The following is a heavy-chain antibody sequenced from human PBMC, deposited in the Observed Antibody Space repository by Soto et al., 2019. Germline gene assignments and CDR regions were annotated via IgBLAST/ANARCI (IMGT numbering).Heavy chain of an antibody. CDR2: INPSGGST. V-gene: IGHV1-46*03. Sequence: ASLTVSCTASGYTFTSYYMHWVRQAPGQGLEWMGIINPSGGSTSYAQKFQGRVTMTRDTSTSTVYMELSGLRSEDTAVYYCARVLAANDAFDIWGQGTMVTVSS. J-gene: IGHJ3*02. D-gene: IGHD2-15*01. CDR3: ARVLAANDAFDI. CDR1: GYTFTSYY.